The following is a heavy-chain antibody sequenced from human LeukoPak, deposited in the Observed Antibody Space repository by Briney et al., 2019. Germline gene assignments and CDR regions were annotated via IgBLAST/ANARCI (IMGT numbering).Heavy chain of an antibody. CDR2: FDPEDGET. CDR3: ASQLHYGDIHYFDY. D-gene: IGHD4-17*01. V-gene: IGHV1-24*01. J-gene: IGHJ4*02. CDR1: GYTLTELS. Sequence: ASVKVSCKVSGYTLTELSMHWVRQAPGKGLEWMGGFDPEDGETIYAQKFQGRVTMTEDTSTDTAYMELRSLRSDDTAVYYCASQLHYGDIHYFDYWGQGTLVTVSS.